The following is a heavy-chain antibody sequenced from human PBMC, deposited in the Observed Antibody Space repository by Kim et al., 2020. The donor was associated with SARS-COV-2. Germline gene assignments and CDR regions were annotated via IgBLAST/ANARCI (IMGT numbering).Heavy chain of an antibody. V-gene: IGHV3-7*01. CDR2: K. Sequence: KFYVDSVEGRFTVSRDNVKNEVYLQMDGLRPEDTAVYYCARDDGFRSIDHWGQGILVTVSS. CDR3: ARDDGFRSIDH. D-gene: IGHD6-25*01. J-gene: IGHJ4*02.